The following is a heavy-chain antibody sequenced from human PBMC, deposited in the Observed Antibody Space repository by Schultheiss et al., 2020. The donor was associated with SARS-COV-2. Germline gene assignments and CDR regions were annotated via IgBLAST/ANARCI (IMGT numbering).Heavy chain of an antibody. D-gene: IGHD4-17*01. Sequence: SETLSLTCTVSGGSISSGDYYWSWIRQHPGKGLEWIGIIYHSGSTYYNPSLKSRVTISVDRSNNQFSLRLSSVTAADTAVYYCASFTVTTGYWGQGTLVTVSS. CDR2: IYHSGST. CDR1: GGSISSGDYY. CDR3: ASFTVTTGY. V-gene: IGHV4-39*07. J-gene: IGHJ4*02.